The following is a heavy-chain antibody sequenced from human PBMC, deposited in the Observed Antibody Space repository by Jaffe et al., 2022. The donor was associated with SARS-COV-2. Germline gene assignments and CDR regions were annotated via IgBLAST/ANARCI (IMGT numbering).Heavy chain of an antibody. Sequence: QVQLVQSGAEVKKPGASVKVSCKVSGYTLSEVSMHWVRQAPGKGLEWMGGFAPEDAETVYAQKFQGRVSMTEDTSTDTAYMELSSLTYEDTAVYFCGGGTIAGYGLNVWGQGTTVTVSS. CDR3: GGGTIAGYGLNV. D-gene: IGHD1-26*01. J-gene: IGHJ6*02. CDR1: GYTLSEVS. CDR2: FAPEDAET. V-gene: IGHV1-24*01.